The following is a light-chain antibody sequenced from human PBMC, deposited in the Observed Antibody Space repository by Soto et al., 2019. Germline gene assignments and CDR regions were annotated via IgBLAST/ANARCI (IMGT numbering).Light chain of an antibody. CDR1: SSNIGSNR. CDR2: DND. V-gene: IGLV1-51*01. CDR3: GTWDSGLSAVV. J-gene: IGLJ2*01. Sequence: QSVLTQPPSVSAAPGQKVTISCSGSSSNIGSNRVSSYQQLPRTAPKLLIYDNDQRPLVIPDRFSGSTSGTSATLGITGLQAGDEADYYCGTWDSGLSAVVFGGGTKVTVL.